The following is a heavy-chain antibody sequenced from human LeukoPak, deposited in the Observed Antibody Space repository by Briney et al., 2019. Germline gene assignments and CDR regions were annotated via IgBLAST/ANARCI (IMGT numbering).Heavy chain of an antibody. D-gene: IGHD2-21*02. CDR3: ARGRDIVVVTAVDWYFDL. Sequence: GESLKISCKASGYNFTSYWIDWVRQMPGKGLQWMGIIYPGDSDTRYSPSFQGQVTISADKSISTAYLQWSSLKASDTAMYYCARGRDIVVVTAVDWYFDLWGRGTLVTVSS. CDR1: GYNFTSYW. V-gene: IGHV5-51*01. J-gene: IGHJ2*01. CDR2: IYPGDSDT.